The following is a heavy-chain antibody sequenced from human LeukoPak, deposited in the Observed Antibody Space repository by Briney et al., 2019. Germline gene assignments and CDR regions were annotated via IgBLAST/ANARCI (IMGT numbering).Heavy chain of an antibody. CDR1: AYTFTGYY. CDR3: ARDQDYYASGSPTHFDY. CDR2: INPNSGGT. V-gene: IGHV1-2*02. Sequence: ASVKVSCKASAYTFTGYYLHWVRQAPGQGLEWMGWINPNSGGTNYAQEFQGRVTMTRDTSISTAYMELSGLRSDDTAVYYRARDQDYYASGSPTHFDYWGQGTLVTVSS. J-gene: IGHJ4*02. D-gene: IGHD3-10*01.